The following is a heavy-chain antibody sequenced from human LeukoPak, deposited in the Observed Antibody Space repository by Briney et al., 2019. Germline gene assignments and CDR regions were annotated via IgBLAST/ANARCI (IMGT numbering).Heavy chain of an antibody. Sequence: GGSLRLSYAASGFTFSSYGMHWVRQAPGKGLEWVAVISYDGSNKYYADSVKGRFTISRDNSKNTLYLQMNSLRAEDTAVYYCAKEYDYYDSSGYYYPYFDYWGQGTLVTVSS. CDR2: ISYDGSNK. V-gene: IGHV3-30*18. CDR1: GFTFSSYG. D-gene: IGHD3-22*01. CDR3: AKEYDYYDSSGYYYPYFDY. J-gene: IGHJ4*02.